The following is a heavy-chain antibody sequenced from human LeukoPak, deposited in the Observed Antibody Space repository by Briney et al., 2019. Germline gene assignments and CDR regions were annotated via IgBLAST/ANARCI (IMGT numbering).Heavy chain of an antibody. J-gene: IGHJ4*02. CDR3: ARSPFRASWWPPNY. CDR2: MNPNSGNT. V-gene: IGHV1-8*01. CDR1: GYTFTSYD. D-gene: IGHD2-15*01. Sequence: ASVKVSCKASGYTFTSYDINWVRHATGQGLEWMGWMNPNSGNTGYAQKFQGRVTMTRNTSISTAYMELSSLGSEDTAVYYCARSPFRASWWPPNYWGQGTLVTVSS.